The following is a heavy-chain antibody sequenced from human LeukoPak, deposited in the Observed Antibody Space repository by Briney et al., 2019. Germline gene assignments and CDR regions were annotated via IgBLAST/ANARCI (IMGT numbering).Heavy chain of an antibody. CDR1: GFSFSSYS. D-gene: IGHD6-13*01. J-gene: IGHJ4*02. CDR2: ISSSSSTI. V-gene: IGHV3-48*01. CDR3: AREMTGYTSSAVDY. Sequence: GRCLRLSCAASGFSFSSYSMNWVRQAPGEGLEWVSYISSSSSTIYYADSVKGRFTISRDTANNSLYLQMNSLRVEDTAVYYCAREMTGYTSSAVDYWGQGTLVTVSS.